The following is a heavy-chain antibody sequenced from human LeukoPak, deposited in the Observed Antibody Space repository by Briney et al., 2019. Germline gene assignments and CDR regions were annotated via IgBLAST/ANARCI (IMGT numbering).Heavy chain of an antibody. CDR2: IYYSGRT. D-gene: IGHD6-19*01. V-gene: IGHV4-59*08. CDR1: GGSISSYY. J-gene: IGHJ4*02. Sequence: SETLSLTCTVSGGSISSYYWSWIRQPPGMRLEWIGYIYYSGRTNYNPSLKSRVTIAVDTSKNQFSLKLSSVAAADTAVYYCAKRDDGWYYFDYWGQGTLVTVSS. CDR3: AKRDDGWYYFDY.